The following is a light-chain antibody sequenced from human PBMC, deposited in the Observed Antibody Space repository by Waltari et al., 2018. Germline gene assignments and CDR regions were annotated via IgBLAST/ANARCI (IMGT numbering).Light chain of an antibody. CDR1: QSVFYSPNNKNY. V-gene: IGKV4-1*01. CDR2: WAS. J-gene: IGKJ4*01. Sequence: DIVMTQSPDSLAVSLGERATINCKSSQSVFYSPNNKNYLSWYQQKPGQPPKLLIYWASTRESGVPDRFSGSASGTDFTLTISSLQAEDVALYFCQQYYGSPFTFGGGTKVEIK. CDR3: QQYYGSPFT.